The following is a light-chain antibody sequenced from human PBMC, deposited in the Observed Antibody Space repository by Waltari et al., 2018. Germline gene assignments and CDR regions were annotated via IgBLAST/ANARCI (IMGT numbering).Light chain of an antibody. V-gene: IGLV2-14*03. CDR1: RSDVGDYNY. J-gene: IGLJ3*02. CDR3: SSFTSKRTVV. Sequence: QSALTQPASVSGSPGQSITIPCSGSRSDVGDYNYVSWYQQHPGKAPKLLIYDVSKRHSGASNRFSGSKSGNTASLTLSGLQAEDEADYYCSSFTSKRTVVFGGGTKVTVL. CDR2: DVS.